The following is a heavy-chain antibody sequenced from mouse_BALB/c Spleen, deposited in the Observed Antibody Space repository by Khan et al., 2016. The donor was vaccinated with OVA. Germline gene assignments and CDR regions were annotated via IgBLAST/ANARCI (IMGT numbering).Heavy chain of an antibody. CDR1: GYTFTDFT. J-gene: IGHJ3*01. Sequence: VQLQESGAELVRPGVSVKISSKGSGYTFTDFTMHWVKQSHAKSVEWIGVISTYYGDATYNQKFKGKATMTVDKSSSTAYMELARLTSEDSAIYSCARGGGGDRFAYWGQGTLVTVSA. V-gene: IGHV1S137*01. CDR3: ARGGGGDRFAY. CDR2: ISTYYGDA.